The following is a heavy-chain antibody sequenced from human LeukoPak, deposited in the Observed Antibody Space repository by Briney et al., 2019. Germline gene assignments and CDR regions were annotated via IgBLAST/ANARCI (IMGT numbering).Heavy chain of an antibody. CDR2: IQYDGSSK. CDR1: GFTFRRYA. J-gene: IGHJ5*02. D-gene: IGHD6-13*01. Sequence: PGRSLRLSCAASGFTFRRYAMHWVRQAPGKGLEWVAYIQYDGSSKHYAESVQGRFTISRDTFENTLYLQMNSLGPEDTAVYYCARETGYCSSWPLHHWGQGTLVTVSS. CDR3: ARETGYCSSWPLHH. V-gene: IGHV3-30-3*01.